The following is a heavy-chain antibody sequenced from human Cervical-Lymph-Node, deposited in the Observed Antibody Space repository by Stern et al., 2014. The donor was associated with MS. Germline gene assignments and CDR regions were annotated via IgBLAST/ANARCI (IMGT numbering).Heavy chain of an antibody. V-gene: IGHV1-24*01. CDR3: TTPGNVVVVPGEHSYFYGLDV. Sequence: QVQLVQSGSEVKKPGASVKVSCKVFGYTLTKLSMYWVRQAPGKGLEWLGGFDPAFGETIYGQRFQDRVAMTVDTSTDTAYMELSSLRSEDTALYYCTTPGNVVVVPGEHSYFYGLDVWGQGTTVTVSS. CDR1: GYTLTKLS. D-gene: IGHD2-2*01. CDR2: FDPAFGET. J-gene: IGHJ6*02.